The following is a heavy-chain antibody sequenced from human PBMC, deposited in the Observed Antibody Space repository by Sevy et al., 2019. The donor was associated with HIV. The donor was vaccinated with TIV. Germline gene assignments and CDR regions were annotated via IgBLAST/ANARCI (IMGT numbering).Heavy chain of an antibody. V-gene: IGHV1-2*02. Sequence: ASVKVSCKASGYTFTGYYMHWVRQAPGQGLEWMGWINPNSGGTNYPQKFQGRVTMTRDTSISTAYMELSRLRSDDTAVYYCARVPSRSSWGYYYGMDVWGQGTTVTVSS. D-gene: IGHD6-13*01. J-gene: IGHJ6*02. CDR3: ARVPSRSSWGYYYGMDV. CDR1: GYTFTGYY. CDR2: INPNSGGT.